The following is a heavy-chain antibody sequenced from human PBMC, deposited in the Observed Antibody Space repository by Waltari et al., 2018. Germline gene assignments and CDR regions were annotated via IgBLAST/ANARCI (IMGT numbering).Heavy chain of an antibody. D-gene: IGHD3-22*01. CDR2: INTNTGNP. J-gene: IGHJ5*02. CDR1: GYTFTSYD. V-gene: IGHV7-4-1*02. Sequence: QVQLVQSGAEVKKPGASVKVSCKASGYTFTSYDINWVRQATGQGLEWMGWINTNTGNPTYAQGFTGRFVFSLDTSVSTAYLQISSLKAEDTAVYYCARGLGVVIPGIGFDPWGQGTLVTVSS. CDR3: ARGLGVVIPGIGFDP.